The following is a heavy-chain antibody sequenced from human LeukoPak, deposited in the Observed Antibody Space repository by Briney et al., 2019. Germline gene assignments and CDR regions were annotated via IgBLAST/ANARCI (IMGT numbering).Heavy chain of an antibody. CDR3: ARAREWLATYYFDY. V-gene: IGHV1-2*02. CDR1: GYTFTGYY. CDR2: INPNSGGT. J-gene: IGHJ4*02. Sequence: GASVKVSCKASGYTFTGYYMHWVRQAPGQGLEWMGWINPNSGGTNYAQKFQGRVTMTRDTSISTAYMELSRLRSDDTAAYYCARAREWLATYYFDYWGQGTLVTVSS. D-gene: IGHD6-19*01.